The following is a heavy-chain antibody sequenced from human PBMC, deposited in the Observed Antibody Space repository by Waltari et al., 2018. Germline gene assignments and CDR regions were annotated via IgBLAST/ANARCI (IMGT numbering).Heavy chain of an antibody. J-gene: IGHJ4*02. CDR2: IHAGGNT. V-gene: IGHV3-53*01. Sequence: EMLLMESGGGLLHRGGYLRLSCAASGCVASSIYMNWARQAPGRGLEWVSGIHAGGNTYYADSVQGRFTISRDNSKNTLYLQMNSLRAEDTAVYYCAKDRSYGHSLANWGQGTLVTVSS. CDR1: GCVASSIY. CDR3: AKDRSYGHSLAN. D-gene: IGHD4-17*01.